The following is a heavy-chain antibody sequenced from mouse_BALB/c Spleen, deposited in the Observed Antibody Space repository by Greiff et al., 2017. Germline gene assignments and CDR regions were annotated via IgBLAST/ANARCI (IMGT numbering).Heavy chain of an antibody. CDR3: TRITTPYAMDY. CDR2: IRLKSNNYAT. V-gene: IGHV6-6*02. D-gene: IGHD2-4*01. Sequence: DVKLVESGGGLVQPGGSMKLSCVASGFTFSNYWMNWVRQSPEKGLEWVAEIRLKSNNYATHYAESVKGRFTISRDDSKSSVYLQMNNLRAEDTGIYYCTRITTPYAMDYWGQGTSVTVSS. CDR1: GFTFSNYW. J-gene: IGHJ4*01.